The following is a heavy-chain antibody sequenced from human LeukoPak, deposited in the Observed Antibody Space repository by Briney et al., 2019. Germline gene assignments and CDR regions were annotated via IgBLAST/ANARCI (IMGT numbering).Heavy chain of an antibody. Sequence: ASVKVSCKASGYTFTGYYMHWVRQAPGQGLEWMGWINPNSGGTNYAQKFQGRVTMTRDTSISTAYMELSRLRSDDTAVYYCARDRVSWHYFDYWGQGTLLTVSS. D-gene: IGHD5/OR15-5a*01. J-gene: IGHJ4*02. CDR3: ARDRVSWHYFDY. CDR2: INPNSGGT. V-gene: IGHV1-2*02. CDR1: GYTFTGYY.